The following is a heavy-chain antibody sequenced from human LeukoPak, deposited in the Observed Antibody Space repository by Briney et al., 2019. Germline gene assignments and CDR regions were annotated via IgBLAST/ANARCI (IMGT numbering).Heavy chain of an antibody. J-gene: IGHJ6*02. CDR2: IYTSRST. Sequence: SETLSLTCTVSGGSISSYYWSWIRQPAGKGLEWIGRIYTSRSTNYNPSLKSRVTMSVATSKNQFSLKLSSVTAADTAVYYCARDRYYGSGSYYNHYYGMDVWGQGTTVTVSS. CDR3: ARDRYYGSGSYYNHYYGMDV. CDR1: GGSISSYY. V-gene: IGHV4-4*07. D-gene: IGHD3-10*01.